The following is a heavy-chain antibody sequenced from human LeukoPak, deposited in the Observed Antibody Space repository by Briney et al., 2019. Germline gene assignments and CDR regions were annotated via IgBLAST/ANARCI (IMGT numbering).Heavy chain of an antibody. J-gene: IGHJ4*02. CDR2: INHSGST. D-gene: IGHD6-19*01. CDR1: GGSFSGYY. V-gene: IGHV4-34*01. CDR3: ARGLNPTYSSGWYYFDY. Sequence: SETLSLTCAVYGGSFSGYYWSWIRQPPGKGLEWIGEINHSGSTNYNPSLKSRVTISVDTSKNQFSLKLSSVTAADTAVYYCARGLNPTYSSGWYYFDYWGQGTLVTVSS.